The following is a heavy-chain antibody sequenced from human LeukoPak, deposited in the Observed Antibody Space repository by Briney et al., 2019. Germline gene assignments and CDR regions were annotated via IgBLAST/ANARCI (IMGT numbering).Heavy chain of an antibody. CDR2: TRKKTNSYTT. CDR1: GFTFSDHY. CDR3: ASSSSTGITGTTGDAFDI. D-gene: IGHD1-7*01. J-gene: IGHJ3*02. Sequence: PGGSLRLSCAASGFTFSDHYMDWVRQAPGKGLEWVGRTRKKTNSYTTEYAASVKGRFTISRDDSKNSLYLQMNSLRAEDMALYYCASSSSTGITGTTGDAFDIWGQGTMVTVSS. V-gene: IGHV3-72*01.